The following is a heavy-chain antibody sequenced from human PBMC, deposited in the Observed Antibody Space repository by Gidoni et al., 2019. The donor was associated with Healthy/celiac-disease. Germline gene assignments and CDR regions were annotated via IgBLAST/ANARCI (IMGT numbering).Heavy chain of an antibody. Sequence: QVQLVQSGAEVKTPGSSVQVSCKASGGTFSSYAISWVRQAPGQGLEWMGGIIPIFGTANYAQKFQGRVTITADESTSTAYMELSSLRAEDTAVYYCAEGAVAGKDYYYYMDVWGKGTTVTVSS. CDR3: AEGAVAGKDYYYYMDV. V-gene: IGHV1-69*01. J-gene: IGHJ6*03. CDR1: GGTFSSYA. D-gene: IGHD6-19*01. CDR2: IIPIFGTA.